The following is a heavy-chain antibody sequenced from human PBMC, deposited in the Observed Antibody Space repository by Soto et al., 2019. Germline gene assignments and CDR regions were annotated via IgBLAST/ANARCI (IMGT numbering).Heavy chain of an antibody. Sequence: GGSLRLSCAASGFTFSSYAMSWVRQAPGKGREWVSAISGSGGSTYYADSVKGRFTISRDNSKNTLYLQMNSLRAEDTAVYYCAKAHYDSSGYYFPSWFDPWGQGTLVTVSS. CDR3: AKAHYDSSGYYFPSWFDP. V-gene: IGHV3-23*01. D-gene: IGHD3-22*01. J-gene: IGHJ5*02. CDR1: GFTFSSYA. CDR2: ISGSGGST.